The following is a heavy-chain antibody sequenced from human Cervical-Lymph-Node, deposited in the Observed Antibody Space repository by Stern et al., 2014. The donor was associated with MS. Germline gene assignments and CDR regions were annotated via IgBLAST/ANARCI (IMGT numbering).Heavy chain of an antibody. J-gene: IGHJ6*02. V-gene: IGHV3-48*01. Sequence: EVHLVESGGGLLQPGGSLRLSCAASGFTFSSYSMNWVRQPPGQGLEWVSYISDTRNTIYYADSVRGRFTISRDNAKNSLFLQMDSLRAEDTAVYYCARESAASTYAMDVWGQGTKVTVSS. CDR2: ISDTRNTI. CDR3: ARESAASTYAMDV. CDR1: GFTFSSYS. D-gene: IGHD2-2*01.